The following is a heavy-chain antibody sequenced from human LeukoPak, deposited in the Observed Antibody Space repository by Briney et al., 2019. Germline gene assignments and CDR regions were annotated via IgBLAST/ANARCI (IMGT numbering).Heavy chain of an antibody. D-gene: IGHD2-8*01. CDR2: MNPNNGNT. CDR3: ARDLVDNACDF. J-gene: IGHJ4*02. CDR1: GYTFNSYD. Sequence: ASVKVSCKASGYTFNSYDIIWLRQATGQGLEWMGWMNPNNGNTGYVQKLQGRLTMTRDTSISTAYMELSSLRSEDTAVYYCARDLVDNACDFWGQGTLVTVSS. V-gene: IGHV1-8*02.